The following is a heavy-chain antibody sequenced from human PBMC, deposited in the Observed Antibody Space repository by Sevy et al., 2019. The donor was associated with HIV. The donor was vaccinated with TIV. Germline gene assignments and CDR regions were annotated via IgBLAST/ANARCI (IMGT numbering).Heavy chain of an antibody. J-gene: IGHJ6*02. CDR3: TRGKTDFWTGYYTRYYYYYGMDV. CDR1: GFTFGDYA. V-gene: IGHV3-49*03. D-gene: IGHD3-3*01. Sequence: GGSLRLSCTASGFTFGDYAMSWFRQAPGKGLEWVGFIRSKAYGGTTEYAASVKGRFTISRDDSKSIAYLQMNSLKTEDTAVYYCTRGKTDFWTGYYTRYYYYYGMDVWGPGTTVTVSS. CDR2: IRSKAYGGTT.